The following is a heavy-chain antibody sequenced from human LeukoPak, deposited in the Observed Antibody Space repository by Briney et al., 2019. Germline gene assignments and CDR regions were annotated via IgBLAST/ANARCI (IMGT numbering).Heavy chain of an antibody. CDR2: IYTSGSA. Sequence: SETLSLTCTVSGGSISSYYWSWIRQPAGKGLEWIGRIYTSGSANYNPSLKSRVTMSVDTSKNQFSLKLSSVTAADTAVYYCARVSSSSWPLDYWGQGTLVTVSS. CDR3: ARVSSSSWPLDY. CDR1: GGSISSYY. D-gene: IGHD6-13*01. V-gene: IGHV4-4*07. J-gene: IGHJ4*02.